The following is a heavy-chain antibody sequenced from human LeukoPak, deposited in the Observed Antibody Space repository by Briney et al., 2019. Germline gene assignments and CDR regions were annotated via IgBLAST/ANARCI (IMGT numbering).Heavy chain of an antibody. J-gene: IGHJ4*02. CDR3: ARDASSWHYFDS. CDR2: IYYSGSI. CDR1: GGSISTYS. D-gene: IGHD6-13*01. Sequence: SEALSLTCTVSGGSISTYSWSWIRHPPGKGLEWIGYIYYSGSINYNPSLKSRDAISVDMSKSQISLKLSSVTAADTAVYYCARDASSWHYFDSWGQGTLVTVSS. V-gene: IGHV4-59*01.